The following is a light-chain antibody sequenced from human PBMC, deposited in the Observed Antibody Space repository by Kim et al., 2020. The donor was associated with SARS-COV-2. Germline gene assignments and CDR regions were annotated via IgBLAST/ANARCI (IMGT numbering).Light chain of an antibody. Sequence: GKPVTLSCNRSSGSIADNYVQWYQQRPGSSPTNVIFQNNRRASGVPDRFFGSIDISSNSASLTISGLKTEDEADYYCQSYDRTNQVFGGGTQLTVL. CDR3: QSYDRTNQV. CDR2: QNN. CDR1: SGSIADNY. J-gene: IGLJ3*02. V-gene: IGLV6-57*01.